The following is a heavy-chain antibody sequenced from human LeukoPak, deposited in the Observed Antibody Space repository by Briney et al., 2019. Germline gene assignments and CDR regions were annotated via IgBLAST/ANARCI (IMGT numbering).Heavy chain of an antibody. CDR1: GYTFTNYY. CDR2: INPTGIGT. Sequence: ASVKVSCKASGYTFTNYYMHWVRQAPGQGLKWIGLINPTGIGTNYAQKFRGRVPMTRDTSTTTVYMELSSLRSEDTAVYYCAREESGGYFDYWGQGTLVAVSS. CDR3: AREESGGYFDY. D-gene: IGHD2-8*02. V-gene: IGHV1-46*01. J-gene: IGHJ4*02.